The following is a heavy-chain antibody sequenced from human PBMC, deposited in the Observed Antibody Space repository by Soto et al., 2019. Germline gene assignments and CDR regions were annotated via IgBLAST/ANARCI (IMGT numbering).Heavy chain of an antibody. Sequence: ASVKVSCKASGYTFTGYYMHWVRQAPGQGLEWMGWINPNSGGTNYAQKFQGWVTMTRDTSISTAYMELSRLRSDDTAVYYCARAPRTTMVRGVIISYYYYGMDVWGQGTTVTVSS. V-gene: IGHV1-2*04. D-gene: IGHD3-10*01. CDR3: ARAPRTTMVRGVIISYYYYGMDV. J-gene: IGHJ6*02. CDR1: GYTFTGYY. CDR2: INPNSGGT.